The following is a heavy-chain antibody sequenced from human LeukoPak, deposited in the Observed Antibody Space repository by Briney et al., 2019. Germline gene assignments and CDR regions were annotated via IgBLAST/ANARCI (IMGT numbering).Heavy chain of an antibody. Sequence: GGSLRLSCAASGFTFSSYGMHWVRQAPGKGLEWVAVISYDGSNKYYADSVKGRFTISRDNSKNTLYLQMNSLRAEDTAVYYCAKAVLPGIAAAGQTDYWGQGTLVTVSS. CDR3: AKAVLPGIAAAGQTDY. D-gene: IGHD6-13*01. CDR2: ISYDGSNK. J-gene: IGHJ4*02. CDR1: GFTFSSYG. V-gene: IGHV3-30*18.